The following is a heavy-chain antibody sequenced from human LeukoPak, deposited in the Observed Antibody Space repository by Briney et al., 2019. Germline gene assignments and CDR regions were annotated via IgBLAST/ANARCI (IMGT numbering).Heavy chain of an antibody. Sequence: ASVKVSCKASGYTFTGYYIHWVRQAPGQGLEWMGWINPHSGGTNYAQKFQGGVTMTRDTSITTAYMELSSLRSDDTAVYHCARDVGEYCSSTNYYASHYWGQGTLVTVSS. J-gene: IGHJ4*02. D-gene: IGHD2-2*01. CDR3: ARDVGEYCSSTNYYASHY. CDR2: INPHSGGT. V-gene: IGHV1-2*02. CDR1: GYTFTGYY.